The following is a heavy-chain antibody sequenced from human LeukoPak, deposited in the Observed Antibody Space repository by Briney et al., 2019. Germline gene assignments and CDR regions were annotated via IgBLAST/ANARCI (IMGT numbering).Heavy chain of an antibody. CDR3: ARERPSSYYFDY. J-gene: IGHJ4*02. CDR1: GYTFTGYY. V-gene: IGHV1-2*02. Sequence: ASVKVSCKASGYTFTGYYLHWVRQAPGQGLEWMGWINPNSGDTNCAQKFQGRVTMTRDTSISTAYMELSSLRSEDTAVYFCARERPSSYYFDYWGQGTLVTVSS. CDR2: INPNSGDT.